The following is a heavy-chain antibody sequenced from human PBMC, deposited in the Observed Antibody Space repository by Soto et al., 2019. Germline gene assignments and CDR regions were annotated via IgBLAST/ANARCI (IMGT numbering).Heavy chain of an antibody. V-gene: IGHV1-69*02. J-gene: IGHJ6*02. D-gene: IGHD6-13*01. Sequence: QVHLVQSGAEVKKPGSSVKVSCKASGGTFSSYTISWVRQAPGQGLEWMGRIIPILGIANYAQKFQGRVTSTAEKSPSTAYVELSSVGSGDEAVYYCARADSSSWLYYYGMDVWGQGTTVTVSS. CDR1: GGTFSSYT. CDR2: IIPILGIA. CDR3: ARADSSSWLYYYGMDV.